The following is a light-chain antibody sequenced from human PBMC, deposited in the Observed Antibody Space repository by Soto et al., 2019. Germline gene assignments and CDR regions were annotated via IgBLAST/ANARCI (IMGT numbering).Light chain of an antibody. V-gene: IGKV1-39*01. CDR1: QTISNN. CDR2: GAS. J-gene: IGKJ1*01. Sequence: DIQVTQSPSSLSAFVGDRVTITCRASQTISNNLNWYQQQPGKAPNLLIYGASSLQSGVPSRFSGSGSGTDFTLTISSLQPEDFATYLCQQSSSAPLTFGQGTKVDIK. CDR3: QQSSSAPLT.